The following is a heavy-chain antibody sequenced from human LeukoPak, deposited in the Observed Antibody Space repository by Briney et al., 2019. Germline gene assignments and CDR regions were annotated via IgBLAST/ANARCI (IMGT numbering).Heavy chain of an antibody. D-gene: IGHD3-22*01. CDR3: ARRGVAIRVILVGFHKEAYYFDS. Sequence: QAGGSLRLSCAVSGITLSNYGMSWVRQAPGKGLEWGAGISGSGGRTNYADSVKGRFTISRDNPKNTLYLQMNSLRAEDTAVYFCARRGVAIRVILVGFHKEAYYFDSWGQGALVTVSS. CDR1: GITLSNYG. J-gene: IGHJ4*02. V-gene: IGHV3-23*01. CDR2: ISGSGGRT.